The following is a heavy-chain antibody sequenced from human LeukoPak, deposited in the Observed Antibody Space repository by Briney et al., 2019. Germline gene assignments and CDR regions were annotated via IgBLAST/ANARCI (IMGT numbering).Heavy chain of an antibody. D-gene: IGHD3-16*02. V-gene: IGHV4-34*01. CDR2: TNHSGST. CDR1: GGSFSGYY. CDR3: ASGVIPFDY. J-gene: IGHJ4*02. Sequence: PSETLSLTCAVYGGSFSGYYWSWIRQPPGKGLEWIGETNHSGSTSYNPSLKSRVTISVDTSKNQFSLKLSSVTAADTAVYYCASGVIPFDYWGQGTLVTVSS.